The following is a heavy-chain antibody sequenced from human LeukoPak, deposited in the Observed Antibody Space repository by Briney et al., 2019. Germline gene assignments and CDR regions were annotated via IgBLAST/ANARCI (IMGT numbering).Heavy chain of an antibody. Sequence: GGSLRLSCAASGFTFSSYAMSWVRQAPGKGLERVSAISGSGGSTYYADSVKGRFTISRDNSKNTLYLQMNSLRAEDTAVYYCAKDLKAYSSSWSGLVDYWGQGTLVTVSS. V-gene: IGHV3-23*01. CDR1: GFTFSSYA. CDR3: AKDLKAYSSSWSGLVDY. CDR2: ISGSGGST. J-gene: IGHJ4*02. D-gene: IGHD6-13*01.